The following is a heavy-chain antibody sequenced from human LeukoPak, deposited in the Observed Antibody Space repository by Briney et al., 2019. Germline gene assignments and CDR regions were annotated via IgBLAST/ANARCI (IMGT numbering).Heavy chain of an antibody. V-gene: IGHV3-23*01. CDR2: ISGSGGST. CDR3: AKDKFLKAAAGNFDY. CDR1: GFSFRSYS. D-gene: IGHD6-13*01. J-gene: IGHJ4*02. Sequence: GGSLRLSCAASGFSFRSYSMSWVRQAPGEGLEWVSAISGSGGSTYYADSVKGRFTISRDNSKNTLYLQMNSLRAEDTAVYYCAKDKFLKAAAGNFDYWGQGTLVTVSS.